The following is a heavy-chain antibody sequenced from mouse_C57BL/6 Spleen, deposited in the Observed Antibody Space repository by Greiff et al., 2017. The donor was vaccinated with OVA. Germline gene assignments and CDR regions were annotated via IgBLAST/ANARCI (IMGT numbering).Heavy chain of an antibody. D-gene: IGHD1-1*01. CDR3: TRPYYGSSWFAD. CDR1: GFNIKDDY. V-gene: IGHV14-4*01. Sequence: VQLQQSGAELVRPGASVKLSCTASGFNIKDDYMHWVKQRPEQGLEWIGWIDPVNGDTEYASKFQGKATITADPSSNTAYLQLSSLTSEDTAVDCCTRPYYGSSWFADWGQGTLVTVSA. CDR2: IDPVNGDT. J-gene: IGHJ3*01.